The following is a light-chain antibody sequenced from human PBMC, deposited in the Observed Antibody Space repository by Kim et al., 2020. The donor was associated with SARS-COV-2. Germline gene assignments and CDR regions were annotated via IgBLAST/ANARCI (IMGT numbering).Light chain of an antibody. V-gene: IGLV2-11*01. CDR3: CAFAGTYNFYV. J-gene: IGLJ1*01. Sequence: QSALIQLRSVSGSPGQSVTISCTGSSSDIGGYNYVSWYQQHPGKAPKLVIFDVNKRPSGVPDRFSGSKSVNTASLTVSGLRAEDEADYFCCAFAGTYNFYVFGSGTKSPS. CDR2: DVN. CDR1: SSDIGGYNY.